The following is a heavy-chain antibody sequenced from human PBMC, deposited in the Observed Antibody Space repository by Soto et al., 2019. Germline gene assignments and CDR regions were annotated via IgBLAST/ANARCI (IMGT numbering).Heavy chain of an antibody. CDR3: ARVYDGSGSYYNVYWFDP. CDR1: GGSISSGGYS. CDR2: IYHSGST. J-gene: IGHJ5*02. Sequence: PSETLSLTCAVSGGSISSGGYSWSWIRQPPGKGLEWIGYIYHSGSTYYNPSLKSRVTISVDRSKNQFSLKLSSVTAADTAVYYCARVYDGSGSYYNVYWFDPWGQGTLVTVSS. V-gene: IGHV4-30-2*01. D-gene: IGHD3-10*01.